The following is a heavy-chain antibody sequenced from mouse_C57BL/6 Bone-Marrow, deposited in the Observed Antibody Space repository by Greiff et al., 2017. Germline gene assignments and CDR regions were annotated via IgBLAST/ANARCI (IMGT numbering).Heavy chain of an antibody. V-gene: IGHV10-3*01. D-gene: IGHD5-2*01. CDR2: IRSKSSNYAT. Sequence: EVQGVASGGGLVQPKGSLQLSCAASGFTFNTYAMHWVRPAPGTGLEWVARIRSKSSNYATYSADSVKDRFTISTDASQIKLYLQMNNLKTDDTAMYYCGEYWKGDYWGQGTTLTVSS. CDR1: GFTFNTYA. J-gene: IGHJ2*01. CDR3: GEYWKGDY.